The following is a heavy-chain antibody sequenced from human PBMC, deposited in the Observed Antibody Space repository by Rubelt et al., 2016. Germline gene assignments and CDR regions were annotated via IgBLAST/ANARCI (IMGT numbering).Heavy chain of an antibody. CDR3: ARAVRWWELPLDY. D-gene: IGHD1-26*01. Sequence: QLQLQESGPGLVKPSETLSLTCTVSGGSISSSSYYWGWIRQPPGKGLEWIGSIYYSGGTYYNPSLKSRVTISVDTSKNQFSLKLSSVTAADTAVYYCARAVRWWELPLDYWGQGTLVTVSS. CDR2: IYYSGGT. CDR1: GGSISSSSYY. J-gene: IGHJ4*02. V-gene: IGHV4-39*07.